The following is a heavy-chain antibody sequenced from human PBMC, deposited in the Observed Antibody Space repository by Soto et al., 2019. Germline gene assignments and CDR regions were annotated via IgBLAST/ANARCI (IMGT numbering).Heavy chain of an antibody. CDR1: GFTFSSYA. J-gene: IGHJ4*02. CDR3: ARESWSATGTGHIDY. D-gene: IGHD6-13*01. CDR2: ISYDGSRI. Sequence: HPGGSLRLSCAASGFTFSSYAMHWVRQAPGKGQEWVALISYDGSRIFYADSVRGRSTISRDNSKNTLYLQMSSLRPEDTAVYYCARESWSATGTGHIDYWGQGPLVTVSS. V-gene: IGHV3-30-3*01.